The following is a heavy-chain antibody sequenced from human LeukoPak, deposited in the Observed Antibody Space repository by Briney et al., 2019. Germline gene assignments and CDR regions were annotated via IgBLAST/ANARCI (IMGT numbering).Heavy chain of an antibody. CDR3: ARSDEYASEYYLDY. Sequence: ASVKVSCRASGYTFTGYYMSWVRQAPGQGFEWIGWINPNSGATNYEQKFQGRVTMTRDTSITTAYMEVSGLTFDDTAVYYCARSDEYASEYYLDYWGQGTLVTVSS. V-gene: IGHV1-2*02. CDR2: INPNSGAT. CDR1: GYTFTGYY. D-gene: IGHD2-2*01. J-gene: IGHJ4*02.